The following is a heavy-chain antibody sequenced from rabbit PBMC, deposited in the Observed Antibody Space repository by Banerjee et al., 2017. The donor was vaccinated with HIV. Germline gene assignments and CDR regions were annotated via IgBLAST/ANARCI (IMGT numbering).Heavy chain of an antibody. V-gene: IGHV1S45*01. CDR2: IYTGSSGST. Sequence: QEQLVESGEGLVQPEGSLTLTCTASGFSFSSSYYTCWVRQAPGKGLEWIGCIYTGSSGSTYYASWAKGRFTISEPSSTTVTLQMTSLTVADTATYFCARGGNLWGPGTLVTVS. J-gene: IGHJ4*01. CDR1: GFSFSSSYY. CDR3: ARGGNL.